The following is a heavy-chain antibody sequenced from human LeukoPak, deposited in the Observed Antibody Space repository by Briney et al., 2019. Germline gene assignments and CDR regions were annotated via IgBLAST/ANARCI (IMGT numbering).Heavy chain of an antibody. J-gene: IGHJ4*02. CDR1: GFTFSSYA. CDR3: ARATGIVGVPHLDY. V-gene: IGHV3-30-3*01. Sequence: GGSLRLSCAASGFTFSSYAMHWVRQAPGKGLEWVAVISYDGSNKYYADSVKGRFTISRDNSKNTLYLQMNSLRAEDTAVYYCARATGIVGVPHLDYWGQGTLVTVSS. CDR2: ISYDGSNK. D-gene: IGHD1-26*01.